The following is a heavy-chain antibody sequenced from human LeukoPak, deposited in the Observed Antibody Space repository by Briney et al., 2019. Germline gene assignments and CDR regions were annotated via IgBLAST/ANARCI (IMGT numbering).Heavy chain of an antibody. V-gene: IGHV4-4*09. D-gene: IGHD3-10*01. CDR1: GGSITNYY. Sequence: SETLSLTCSLSGGSITNYYGSCSRQPPGKGLEWIAWIYSSGNTDYNPPLKSRVTISLGTSNNQFSLRLTSVTTSETAVYYWARTGEYSGSGASWDFDIWGQGTMVTVSS. CDR3: ARTGEYSGSGASWDFDI. J-gene: IGHJ3*02. CDR2: IYSSGNT.